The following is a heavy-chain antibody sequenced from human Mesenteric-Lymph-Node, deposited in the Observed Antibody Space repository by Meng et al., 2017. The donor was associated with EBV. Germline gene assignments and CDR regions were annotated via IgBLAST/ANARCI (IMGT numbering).Heavy chain of an antibody. CDR3: GRGRTYWYFDL. CDR1: GGSVSSGSYY. CDR2: IYYSGSA. Sequence: QVHLQESGPGLVKPSETLSLTCTVSGGSVSSGSYYWSWIRQPPGKGLEWIGYIYYSGSANYNPSLKSRVTISVDTSKNQFSLKLSSVTAADTAVYYCGRGRTYWYFDLWGRGTLVTVSS. J-gene: IGHJ2*01. V-gene: IGHV4-61*01.